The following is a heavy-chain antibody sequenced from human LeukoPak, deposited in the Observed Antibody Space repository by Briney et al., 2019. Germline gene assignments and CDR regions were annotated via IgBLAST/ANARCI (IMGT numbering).Heavy chain of an antibody. V-gene: IGHV4-34*01. D-gene: IGHD3-3*01. J-gene: IGHJ4*02. CDR2: IYHSGST. CDR1: GGSFIGNY. Sequence: SETLSLTCAVYGGSFIGNYWSWIRQPPGKRLEWIGSIYHSGSTYYNPSLKSRVTISVDTSKNQFSLNLNSVTAADTALYYCASSDGLPPRSDSSYDVFDYWGQGTLVTVSS. CDR3: ASSDGLPPRSDSSYDVFDY.